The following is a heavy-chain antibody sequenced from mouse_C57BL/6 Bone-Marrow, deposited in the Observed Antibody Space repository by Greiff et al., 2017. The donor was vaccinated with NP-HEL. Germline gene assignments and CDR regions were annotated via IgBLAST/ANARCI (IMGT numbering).Heavy chain of an antibody. V-gene: IGHV1-54*01. Sequence: QVQLQQSGAELVRPGTSVKVSCKASGYAFTNYLIEWVKQRPGQGLEWIGVINPGSGGTNYNEKFKGKATLTADKSSSTAYMQLSSLTSEDSAVYFCATYGNYCYFDYWGQGTTLTVSS. J-gene: IGHJ2*01. CDR1: GYAFTNYL. D-gene: IGHD2-1*01. CDR2: INPGSGGT. CDR3: ATYGNYCYFDY.